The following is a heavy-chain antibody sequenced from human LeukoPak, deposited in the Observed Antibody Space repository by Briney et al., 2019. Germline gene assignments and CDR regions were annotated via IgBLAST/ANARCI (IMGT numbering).Heavy chain of an antibody. D-gene: IGHD6-13*01. CDR2: ISSSSSTI. CDR3: AKAGYSSSWYPYFDY. CDR1: GFTFSSYS. V-gene: IGHV3-48*01. Sequence: GGSLRLSCAASGFTFSSYSMNWVRQAPGKGLEWVSYISSSSSTIYYADSVKGRFTISRDNSKNTLYLQMNSLRAEDTAVYYCAKAGYSSSWYPYFDYWGQGTLVTVSS. J-gene: IGHJ4*02.